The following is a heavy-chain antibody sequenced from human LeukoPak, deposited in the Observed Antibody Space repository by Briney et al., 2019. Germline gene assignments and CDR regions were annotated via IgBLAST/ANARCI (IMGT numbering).Heavy chain of an antibody. Sequence: SETLSLTCTASGGSISSYYWSWIRQPPGKGLEWIGYIYYSGSTNYNPSLKSRVTISVDTSKNQFSLKLSSVTAADTAVYYCARSRQLYSSGWYYYYGMDVWGQGTTVTVSS. J-gene: IGHJ6*02. CDR2: IYYSGST. D-gene: IGHD6-19*01. CDR1: GGSISSYY. V-gene: IGHV4-59*01. CDR3: ARSRQLYSSGWYYYYGMDV.